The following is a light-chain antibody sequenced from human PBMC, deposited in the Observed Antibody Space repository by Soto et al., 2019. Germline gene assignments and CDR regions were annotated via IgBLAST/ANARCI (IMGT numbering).Light chain of an antibody. Sequence: DIQMSQSPSSLSASVGDRVIITCRASQSIGSSLNWYQQKPGRAPKLLIYGASSLQSGIPSRFSGSGSGTVFSLTINSLQPEDCATYYCQQSYSTPLFTFGPGTQVDIK. CDR3: QQSYSTPLFT. CDR1: QSIGSS. J-gene: IGKJ3*01. V-gene: IGKV1-39*01. CDR2: GAS.